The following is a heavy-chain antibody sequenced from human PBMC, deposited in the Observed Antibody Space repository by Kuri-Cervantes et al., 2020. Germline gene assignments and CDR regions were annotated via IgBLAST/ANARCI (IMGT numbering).Heavy chain of an antibody. J-gene: IGHJ4*02. CDR3: ARGHGYSSGWYYY. CDR1: GYTFTGYY. CDR2: INPNSGGT. Sequence: ASVKVSCKASGYTFTGYYMHWVRQAPGQGLEWMGWINPNSGGTNYAQKFQGRVTMTRDTSISTAYMELSRLRSDDTAVYYCARGHGYSSGWYYYWGQGTLVTVSS. D-gene: IGHD6-19*01. V-gene: IGHV1-2*02.